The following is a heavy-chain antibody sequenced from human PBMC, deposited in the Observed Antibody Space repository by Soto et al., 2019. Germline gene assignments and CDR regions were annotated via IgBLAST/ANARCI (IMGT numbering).Heavy chain of an antibody. J-gene: IGHJ4*02. V-gene: IGHV1-18*01. CDR1: GYTFTNFG. D-gene: IGHD5-12*01. CDR3: AKAVEMATIEALIFDY. CDR2: ISAYTDTP. Sequence: ASVKVSCKASGYTFTNFGVTWVRRAPGQGLEWMGWISAYTDTPNYAQKFQGRVTMTIDTSTSTAYMDLRSLTSDDTAVYYCAKAVEMATIEALIFDYWGQGTLVTVSS.